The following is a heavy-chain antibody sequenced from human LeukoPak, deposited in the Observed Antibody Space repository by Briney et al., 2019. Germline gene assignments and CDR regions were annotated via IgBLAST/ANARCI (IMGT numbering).Heavy chain of an antibody. CDR2: IYYSGST. D-gene: IGHD5-12*01. Sequence: PSETLSLTCTVSGVSISSYYWSWLRQPPGKGLEWVGYIYYSGSTNYNPSLKSRVTISVDTSKNQFSLKLSSVTAADTAMYYCARVSGYDWESFYDYWGQGSLVTVSS. CDR3: ARVSGYDWESFYDY. V-gene: IGHV4-59*01. J-gene: IGHJ4*02. CDR1: GVSISSYY.